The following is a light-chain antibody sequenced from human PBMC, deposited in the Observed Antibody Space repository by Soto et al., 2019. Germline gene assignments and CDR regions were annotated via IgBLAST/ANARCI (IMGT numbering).Light chain of an antibody. J-gene: IGKJ1*01. CDR2: DAS. V-gene: IGKV1-5*01. CDR3: QQYNSYSGT. Sequence: DIQMTQSPSTLSASVGDRVTITCRASQSISSWLAWYQQKPGKAPKLLIYDASSLESGVPSRFIGSGSGTEFTLTISSLQPDDFATSYCQQYNSYSGTFGQGTKVDIK. CDR1: QSISSW.